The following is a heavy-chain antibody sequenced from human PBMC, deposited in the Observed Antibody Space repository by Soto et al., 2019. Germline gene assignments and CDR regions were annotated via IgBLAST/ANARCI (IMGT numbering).Heavy chain of an antibody. CDR3: AKDSSFGVEYYDFWSGYQYYFDY. D-gene: IGHD3-3*01. Sequence: GGSLRLSCAASGFTFSSYAMSWVRQAPGKGLEWVSAISGSGGSTYYADSVKGRFTISRDNSKNTLYLQMNSLRAEDTAVYYCAKDSSFGVEYYDFWSGYQYYFDYWGQGTLVTVSS. J-gene: IGHJ4*02. CDR1: GFTFSSYA. V-gene: IGHV3-23*01. CDR2: ISGSGGST.